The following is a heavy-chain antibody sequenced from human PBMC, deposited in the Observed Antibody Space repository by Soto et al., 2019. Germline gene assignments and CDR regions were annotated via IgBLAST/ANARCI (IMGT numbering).Heavy chain of an antibody. Sequence: QVQLQESGPGLVKPSETLSLTCTVSGGSISSDSWNWIRQPPGKGLEWIGIIFYSGSTSYNHALKLHVTISIDTSEYPFSLNLNSVTAAYTAAYYCASMIVDPVLSFDSRVQGTLFAVSS. CDR1: GGSISSDS. CDR3: ASMIVDPVLSFDS. J-gene: IGHJ5*01. V-gene: IGHV4-59*01. CDR2: IFYSGST. D-gene: IGHD3-16*01.